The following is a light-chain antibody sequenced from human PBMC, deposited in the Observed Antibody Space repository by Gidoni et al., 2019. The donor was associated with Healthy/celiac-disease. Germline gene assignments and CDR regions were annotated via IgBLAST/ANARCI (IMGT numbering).Light chain of an antibody. CDR2: DAS. J-gene: IGKJ2*01. Sequence: GDRVTITCRASQGISSALAWYQQKPGTAPKLLIYDASSLESGVPSRFSGSGSGTDFTLTISSLQPEDFATYYCQQFNSYPHQDTFGQGTKLEIK. CDR1: QGISSA. CDR3: QQFNSYPHQDT. V-gene: IGKV1-13*02.